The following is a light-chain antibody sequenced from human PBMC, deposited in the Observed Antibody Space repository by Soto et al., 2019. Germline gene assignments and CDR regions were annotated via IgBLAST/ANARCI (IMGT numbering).Light chain of an antibody. V-gene: IGLV2-14*01. CDR1: SSDVGNYIF. Sequence: QSALTQPASVSGSPGQSITISCTGTSSDVGNYIFVSWYRQHPGKAPKLMIYDINNRPSGVSNRCSGSKSGNTASLTISGLQAEDEADYYCVSYTTSASYVFGTGTKLTVL. J-gene: IGLJ1*01. CDR3: VSYTTSASYV. CDR2: DIN.